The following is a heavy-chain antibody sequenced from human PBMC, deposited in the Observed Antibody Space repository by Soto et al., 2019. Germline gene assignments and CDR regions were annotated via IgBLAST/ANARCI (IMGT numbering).Heavy chain of an antibody. D-gene: IGHD6-19*01. CDR2: IIPLLDAT. CDR1: GGTFTTYD. CDR3: ARDRSSSWYNGTFYFDS. Sequence: QVQLVQSGAEVRKPGSSVKVSCKASGGTFTTYDISWVLQSPGQGLEWMGGIIPLLDATKYAQKFQGRVTITADKSTGTAYMELSSLRSEDTAMYYCARDRSSSWYNGTFYFDSWGQGTLVTVSS. J-gene: IGHJ4*02. V-gene: IGHV1-69*06.